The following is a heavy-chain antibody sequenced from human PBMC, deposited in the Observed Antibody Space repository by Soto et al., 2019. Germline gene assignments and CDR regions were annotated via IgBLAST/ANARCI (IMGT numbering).Heavy chain of an antibody. D-gene: IGHD3-9*01. J-gene: IGHJ4*02. Sequence: ASVKVSCKASGYTFSRYGISWVRQAPGQGLEWMGIINPSGGSTSYAQKFQGRVTMTRDTSTSTVYMELSSLRSEDTAVYYCARDGTHYDILTGQFDYWGQGTLVTVSS. CDR1: GYTFSRYG. V-gene: IGHV1-46*01. CDR2: INPSGGST. CDR3: ARDGTHYDILTGQFDY.